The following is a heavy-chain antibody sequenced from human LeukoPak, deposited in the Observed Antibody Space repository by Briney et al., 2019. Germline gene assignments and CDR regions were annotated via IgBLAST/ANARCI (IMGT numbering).Heavy chain of an antibody. V-gene: IGHV4-59*08. D-gene: IGHD5-18*01. CDR1: GGSIGSYY. CDR2: IYYSGGT. CDR3: ARQSHTSMDYYYGMDV. J-gene: IGHJ6*02. Sequence: SETLSLTCTVSGGSIGSYYWSWIRQPPGKGLEWIGNIYYSGGTNYNPSLRSRVTISVDTSKNQFSLKLSSVTAADTAVYFCARQSHTSMDYYYGMDVWGQGTTVTLSS.